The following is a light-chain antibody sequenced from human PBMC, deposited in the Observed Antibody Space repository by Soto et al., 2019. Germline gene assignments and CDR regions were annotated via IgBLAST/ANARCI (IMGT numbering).Light chain of an antibody. Sequence: QSVLTQPTSVSGAPGQRVTISCTGSSSNIVAGYDIHWYQQLPETAPKLLIYGNNNRPSGVPDRFSGSKSGTSASLAITGLQAEDEADYYCQSYDSSLSSVVFGGGTKLPVL. CDR2: GNN. J-gene: IGLJ2*01. V-gene: IGLV1-40*01. CDR1: SSNIVAGYD. CDR3: QSYDSSLSSVV.